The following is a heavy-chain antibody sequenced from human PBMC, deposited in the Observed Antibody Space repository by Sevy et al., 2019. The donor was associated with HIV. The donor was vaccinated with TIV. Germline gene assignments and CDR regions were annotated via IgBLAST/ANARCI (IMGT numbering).Heavy chain of an antibody. D-gene: IGHD3-22*01. CDR1: GGSVVGYY. J-gene: IGHJ2*01. Sequence: SQTLSLTCTVSGGSVVGYYWSWIRQPPGKGLEWIGYISNSGGTHYRPSLESRVTISVDTPENHVSLRLTSVTAADTAVYYCARYYYDISSQSHWYFDLWGRGTLVTVSS. V-gene: IGHV4-59*02. CDR2: ISNSGGT. CDR3: ARYYYDISSQSHWYFDL.